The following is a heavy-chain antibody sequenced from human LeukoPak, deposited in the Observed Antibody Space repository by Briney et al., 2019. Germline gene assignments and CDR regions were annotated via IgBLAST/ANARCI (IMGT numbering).Heavy chain of an antibody. J-gene: IGHJ3*02. CDR1: GGSISSYY. CDR3: ASQEYSGSHLGAFDI. CDR2: IYYSGST. D-gene: IGHD1-26*01. Sequence: SETLSLTCTVSGGSISSYYWSWIRQPPGKGLEWIGYIYYSGSTNYNPSLKSRVTISVDTSKNQFSLKLSSVTAADTAVYYCASQEYSGSHLGAFDIWGQGTMVTVSS. V-gene: IGHV4-59*01.